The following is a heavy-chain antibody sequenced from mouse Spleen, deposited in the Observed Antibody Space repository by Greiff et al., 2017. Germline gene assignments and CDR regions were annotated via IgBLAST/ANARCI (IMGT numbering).Heavy chain of an antibody. J-gene: IGHJ3*01. CDR3: AREGIYYGDYGAY. Sequence: VQLQQPGAELVKPGASVKLSCKASGYTFTSYWMHWVKQRPGQGLEWIGEIDPSDSYTNYNQKFKGKATLTAEKSSSTAYMQLSSLTSEDSAVYFCAREGIYYGDYGAYWGQGTLVTVSA. CDR1: GYTFTSYW. V-gene: IGHV1-69*02. CDR2: IDPSDSYT. D-gene: IGHD2-13*01.